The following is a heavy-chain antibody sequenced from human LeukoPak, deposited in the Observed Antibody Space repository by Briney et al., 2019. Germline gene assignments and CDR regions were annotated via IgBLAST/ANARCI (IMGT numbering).Heavy chain of an antibody. CDR3: ARVRGLSTRDFVY. CDR2: INSSSSHI. Sequence: GGSLRLSCAASVFTLSTYSMNWVRQAPGKGLEWVSSINSSSSHIYYTHTERGRLSIPRDNAKNTLSLQMNSLRAEDTAVYCCARVRGLSTRDFVYWGQGTLVTVSS. D-gene: IGHD2-2*01. V-gene: IGHV3-21*01. CDR1: VFTLSTYS. J-gene: IGHJ4*02.